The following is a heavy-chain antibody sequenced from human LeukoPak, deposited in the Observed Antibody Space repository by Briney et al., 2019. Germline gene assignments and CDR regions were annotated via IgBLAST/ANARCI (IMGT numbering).Heavy chain of an antibody. D-gene: IGHD3-10*01. Sequence: GESLKISCKGSGYSFTSYWIGWVRKMPGKGLEWMGIIYPGDSDTRYSPSFQGQVTISADKSISTAYLQWSSLKASDTAMYYCARTYYYGSGTYGQVDYWGQGTLVTVSS. J-gene: IGHJ4*02. CDR1: GYSFTSYW. CDR2: IYPGDSDT. V-gene: IGHV5-51*01. CDR3: ARTYYYGSGTYGQVDY.